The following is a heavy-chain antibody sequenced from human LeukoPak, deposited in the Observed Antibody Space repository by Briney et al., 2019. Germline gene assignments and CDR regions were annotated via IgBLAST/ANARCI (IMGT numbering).Heavy chain of an antibody. V-gene: IGHV3-21*01. CDR1: AFTFSSYT. CDR3: ARDWLRSGDPDAFDI. D-gene: IGHD5-12*01. Sequence: GGSLRLSCAASAFTFSSYTMNWVRQAPGKGLEWVSSISSSSSYIYYADSVKGRFTISRDNAKNSLYLQMNSLRAEDTAVYYCARDWLRSGDPDAFDIWGQGTMVTVSS. J-gene: IGHJ3*02. CDR2: ISSSSSYI.